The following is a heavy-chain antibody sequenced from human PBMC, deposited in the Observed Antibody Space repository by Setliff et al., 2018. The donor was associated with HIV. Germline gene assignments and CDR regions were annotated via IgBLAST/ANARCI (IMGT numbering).Heavy chain of an antibody. D-gene: IGHD1-26*01. J-gene: IGHJ4*02. CDR1: GGSISSGTYY. CDR2: IYTDGST. V-gene: IGHV4-61*09. CDR3: ARPVEMANREFDY. Sequence: SETLSLTCTVSGGSISSGTYYWSWIRQPAGKGLEWIGHIYTDGSTNFNPSLRSRVTISADTPKNQLSLKLSSVTAADTAVYYCARPVEMANREFDYWGQGTLVTVSS.